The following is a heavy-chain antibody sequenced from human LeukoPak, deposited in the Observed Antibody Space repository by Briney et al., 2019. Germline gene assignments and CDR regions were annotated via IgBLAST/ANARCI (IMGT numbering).Heavy chain of an antibody. Sequence: GASVKVSCKASGYTFTSYGISWVRQAPGQGLEWMGWISAYNGNTNYAQKLQGRVTMTTDTSTSTAYMELRSLRSDDTAVYYCARVGEYSSSWHLVMDYWGQGTPVTVSS. CDR3: ARVGEYSSSWHLVMDY. J-gene: IGHJ4*02. CDR2: ISAYNGNT. V-gene: IGHV1-18*01. CDR1: GYTFTSYG. D-gene: IGHD6-13*01.